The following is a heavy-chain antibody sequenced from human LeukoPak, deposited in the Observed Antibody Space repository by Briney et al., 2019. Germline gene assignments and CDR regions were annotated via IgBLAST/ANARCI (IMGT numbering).Heavy chain of an antibody. CDR1: GFTFSSYS. D-gene: IGHD3-22*01. V-gene: IGHV3-21*01. CDR3: ARGDSSGYYYNWFDP. CDR2: ISSSSSYI. J-gene: IGHJ5*02. Sequence: GGSLRLSCAASGFTFSSYSMNWVRQAPGKGLEWVSSISSSSSYIYYADSLKGRFTISRDNAKNSLYLQMNSLRAEDTAVYYCARGDSSGYYYNWFDPWGQGTLVTVSS.